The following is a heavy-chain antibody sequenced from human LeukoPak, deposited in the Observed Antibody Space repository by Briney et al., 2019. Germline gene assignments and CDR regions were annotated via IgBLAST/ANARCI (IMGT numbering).Heavy chain of an antibody. V-gene: IGHV3-48*03. Sequence: PGGALRLSRAGSGFTFSRYEMNGVGQAPGKGLEWISYISSSGSSTYYADSVKGLSTTSRDNSAKNSVYLQMNNLRAQETAVYYCARNDGYWGQGTLVTVSS. CDR3: ARNDGY. CDR1: GFTFSRYE. CDR2: ISSSGSST. J-gene: IGHJ4*02.